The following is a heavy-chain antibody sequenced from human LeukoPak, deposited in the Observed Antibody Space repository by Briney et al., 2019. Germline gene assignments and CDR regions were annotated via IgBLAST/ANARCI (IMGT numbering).Heavy chain of an antibody. CDR3: ASVKTNYGSVPFDP. CDR1: GGSFSGYY. Sequence: SETLSLTCAVYGGSFSGYYWGWIRQPPGKGLEWIGSIYYSGSTYYNPSLKSRVTISVDTSKNQFSLKLSSVTAADTAVYYCASVKTNYGSVPFDPWGQGTLVTVSS. D-gene: IGHD3-10*01. CDR2: IYYSGST. V-gene: IGHV4-39*01. J-gene: IGHJ5*02.